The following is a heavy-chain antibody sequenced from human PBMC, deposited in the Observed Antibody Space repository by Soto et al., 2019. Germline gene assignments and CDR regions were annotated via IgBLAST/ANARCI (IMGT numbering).Heavy chain of an antibody. CDR1: GFTFSSYG. J-gene: IGHJ6*02. CDR3: ARETGGGDGYNFWYYGMDV. V-gene: IGHV3-33*01. CDR2: IWYDGSNK. Sequence: QVQLVESGGGVVQPGRSLRLSCAASGFTFSSYGMHWVRQAPGKGLEWVAVIWYDGSNKYYADSVKGRFTISRDNSKNTLYLQTNSLRAEDTAVYYCARETGGGDGYNFWYYGMDVWGQGTTVTVSS. D-gene: IGHD2-21*01.